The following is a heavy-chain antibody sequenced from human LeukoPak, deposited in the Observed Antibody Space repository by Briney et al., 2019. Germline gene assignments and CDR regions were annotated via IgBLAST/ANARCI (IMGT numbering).Heavy chain of an antibody. Sequence: GGSLRLSCAASGFTFSSYAMSWVRQAPGKGLEWVSAISGSGGSAYYADSVKGRFTISRDNSKNTLYLQMNSLRAEDTAVHYCAKELVVVAATDDAFDIWGQGTMVTVSS. V-gene: IGHV3-23*01. CDR1: GFTFSSYA. CDR3: AKELVVVAATDDAFDI. CDR2: ISGSGGSA. J-gene: IGHJ3*02. D-gene: IGHD2-15*01.